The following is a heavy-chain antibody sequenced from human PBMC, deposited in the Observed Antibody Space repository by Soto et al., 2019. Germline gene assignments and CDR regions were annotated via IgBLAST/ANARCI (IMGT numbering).Heavy chain of an antibody. V-gene: IGHV4-61*01. CDR3: ARDLWGYCGTDCYPLDV. D-gene: IGHD2-21*02. Sequence: SETLSLTCTVSGDSIISSSYYWAWIRQSPGKGLEWIGYMYNTGSTVYNPSFKSRVTISVDTSKNQFSLKLNSVTAADTAVYYCARDLWGYCGTDCYPLDVWGQGTTVTVSS. CDR2: MYNTGST. J-gene: IGHJ6*02. CDR1: GDSIISSSYY.